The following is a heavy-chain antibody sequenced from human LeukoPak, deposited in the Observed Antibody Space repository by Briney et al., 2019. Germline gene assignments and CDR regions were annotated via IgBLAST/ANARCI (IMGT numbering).Heavy chain of an antibody. D-gene: IGHD3-22*01. CDR3: ARDLFFDSSGYDY. CDR1: GGIFSSYA. Sequence: ASVKVSCKTSGGIFSSYAISWVRQAPGQGLEWMGRIIPILGIANYAQKFQGRVTITADKSTSTAYMELSSLRSEDTAVYYCARDLFFDSSGYDYWGQGTLVTVSS. V-gene: IGHV1-69*04. J-gene: IGHJ4*02. CDR2: IIPILGIA.